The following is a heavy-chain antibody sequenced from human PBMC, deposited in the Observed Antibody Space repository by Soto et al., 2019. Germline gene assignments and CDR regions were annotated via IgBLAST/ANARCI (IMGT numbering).Heavy chain of an antibody. CDR2: ISPMFGAA. CDR3: AREVPVHTPGFVY. D-gene: IGHD3-10*01. Sequence: QVQLVQSGAEMKKPGSSVKVSCQSSGGTFNTYAMNWVRQAPGQGPEWMGDISPMFGAANYAPKFQGRVTITADESTGKSYMQLSSLTSEDPALYFCAREVPVHTPGFVYWGQGTLGNVSS. J-gene: IGHJ4*02. V-gene: IGHV1-69*19. CDR1: GGTFNTYA.